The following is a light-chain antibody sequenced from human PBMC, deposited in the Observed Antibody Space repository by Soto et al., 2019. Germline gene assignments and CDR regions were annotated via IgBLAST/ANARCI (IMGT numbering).Light chain of an antibody. CDR1: QSISDT. J-gene: IGKJ5*01. Sequence: EIVMTQSPATLSVSPGGRATLSCRASQSISDTLAWYQQKPGQAPRLLIYSASRGATGFPARFSGSGSGTDFTLTINSLQSEDSAVYYCQQHGSSPTTFGQGTRLEIK. V-gene: IGKV3-15*01. CDR2: SAS. CDR3: QQHGSSPTT.